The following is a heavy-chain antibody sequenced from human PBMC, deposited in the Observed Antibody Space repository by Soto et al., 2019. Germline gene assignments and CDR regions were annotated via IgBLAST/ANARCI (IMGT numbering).Heavy chain of an antibody. J-gene: IGHJ4*02. CDR2: INHSGST. V-gene: IGHV4-34*01. CDR1: GGSFSGDY. Sequence: QVQLQQWGAGLLKPSETLSLTCAVSGGSFSGDYWSWIRQPPPKGLEWIGEINHSGSTNYNPSLKSRVTISVDTSKNQFSLKLGSVTAADTAVYYCARGIGAAGTNFDYWGQGTLVTVSS. CDR3: ARGIGAAGTNFDY. D-gene: IGHD6-13*01.